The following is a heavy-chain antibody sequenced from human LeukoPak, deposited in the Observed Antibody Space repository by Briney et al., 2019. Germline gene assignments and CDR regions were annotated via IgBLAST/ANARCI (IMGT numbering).Heavy chain of an antibody. D-gene: IGHD4-17*01. J-gene: IGHJ4*02. Sequence: GGSLRLSCAASGFTFSNYAVHWVRQAPGKGLEWVAVVSYDGSIKYYAASVKGRFTISRDNSKNTLYLQMNSLRAEDTAVYYCARGSLRVFDYWGQGTLVTVSS. CDR3: ARGSLRVFDY. V-gene: IGHV3-30-3*01. CDR2: VSYDGSIK. CDR1: GFTFSNYA.